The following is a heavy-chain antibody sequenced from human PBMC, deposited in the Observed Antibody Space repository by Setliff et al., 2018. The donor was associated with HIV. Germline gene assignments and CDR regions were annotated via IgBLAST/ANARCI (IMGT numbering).Heavy chain of an antibody. Sequence: GASVKVSCKASPGTFTTYRFTWVRQAPGQGLEWMGRIIPILGTANYAQNFQGRLTITADKSTSTTYMELSSLRSEDTAIYYCARDRVPYSSSPSALDPWGQGTQVTVSS. CDR3: ARDRVPYSSSPSALDP. D-gene: IGHD2-2*01. CDR2: IIPILGTA. CDR1: PGTFTTYR. J-gene: IGHJ5*02. V-gene: IGHV1-69*08.